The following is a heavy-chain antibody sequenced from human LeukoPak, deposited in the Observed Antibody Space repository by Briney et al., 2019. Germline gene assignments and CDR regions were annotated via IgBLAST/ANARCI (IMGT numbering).Heavy chain of an antibody. CDR3: ARDSPKYSGSYFIDY. CDR1: VFPFSSYS. V-gene: IGHV3-21*01. D-gene: IGHD1-26*01. CDR2: IICSSSYI. Sequence: PGGSLTLSCAASVFPFSSYSMNWVRQAPGKGLEWVSSIICSSSYIYYADSVKGRFTISRDNAKNSLYLQMNSLRAEDTAVYYCARDSPKYSGSYFIDYWGQGTLVTVSS. J-gene: IGHJ4*02.